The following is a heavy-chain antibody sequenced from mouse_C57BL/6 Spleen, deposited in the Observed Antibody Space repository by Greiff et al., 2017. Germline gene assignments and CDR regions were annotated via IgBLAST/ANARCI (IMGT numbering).Heavy chain of an antibody. CDR3: TRDSNYAY. CDR2: ISSGGDYT. D-gene: IGHD2-5*01. J-gene: IGHJ3*01. CDR1: GFTFSSYA. V-gene: IGHV5-9-1*02. Sequence: EVKLVEPGAGLVKPGGSLKLSCAASGFTFSSYAMSWVRQTPEKRLEWVAYISSGGDYTYYADTVKGRFTISRDNARNTLYLQMSSLKSEDAAMYYCTRDSNYAYWGQGTLVTVSA.